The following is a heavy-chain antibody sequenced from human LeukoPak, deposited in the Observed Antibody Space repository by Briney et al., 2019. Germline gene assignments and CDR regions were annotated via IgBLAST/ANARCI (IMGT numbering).Heavy chain of an antibody. CDR1: GYTFTSYG. Sequence: ASVKVSCKASGYTFTSYGISWVRQAPGQGLEWRGWSSAYNGNTNYAQKLQGRVTMTTDTSTSTAYMELRSLRSDDTAVYYCARVALPYSSSRLNWFDPWGQGTLVTVSS. J-gene: IGHJ5*02. CDR3: ARVALPYSSSRLNWFDP. V-gene: IGHV1-18*01. CDR2: SSAYNGNT. D-gene: IGHD6-13*01.